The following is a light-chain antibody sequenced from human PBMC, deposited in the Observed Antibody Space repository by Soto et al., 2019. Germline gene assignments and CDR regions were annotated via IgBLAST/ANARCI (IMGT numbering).Light chain of an antibody. CDR1: QTITNY. CDR2: GAS. CDR3: QQSYSTPWK. Sequence: DIQMTQSPSSLSASVGDRVTITCRTSQTITNYLNWYQHKPGKAPNLLIYGASSLQSGVPSRFGGSGSGTDFTLTISSLQPEDFATYYCQQSYSTPWKFGQGTKVDIK. J-gene: IGKJ1*01. V-gene: IGKV1-39*01.